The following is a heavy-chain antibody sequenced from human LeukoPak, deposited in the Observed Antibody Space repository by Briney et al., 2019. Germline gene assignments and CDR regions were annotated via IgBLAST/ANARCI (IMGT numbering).Heavy chain of an antibody. CDR3: ARVGVGMYHFDH. V-gene: IGHV3-23*01. J-gene: IGHJ4*02. CDR2: ISGSGDSA. Sequence: PGGSLRLSCAASGFTFSSYAMTWVRQAPGKGLEWVSAISGSGDSAYYADSVKGRFTISRDNNKNTMYLQMSSLRAEDTAVYYCARVGVGMYHFDHWGQGTLVTVSS. D-gene: IGHD2-2*01. CDR1: GFTFSSYA.